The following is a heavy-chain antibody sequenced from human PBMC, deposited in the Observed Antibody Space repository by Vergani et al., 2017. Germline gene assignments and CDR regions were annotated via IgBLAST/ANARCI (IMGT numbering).Heavy chain of an antibody. CDR1: GYTFSNYY. D-gene: IGHD3-9*01. CDR2: INPSGGHT. J-gene: IGHJ4*02. V-gene: IGHV1-46*03. Sequence: QVQVVQSGAEVKKSGASVKVSCKTSGYTFSNYYMHWVRQAPAQGLEWMGIINPSGGHTNYAQKFKGRVTMTRDTSTSTVYMELSSLRSEDTAIYYCARGDYGILTGYRYWGQGTLVTVSA. CDR3: ARGDYGILTGYRY.